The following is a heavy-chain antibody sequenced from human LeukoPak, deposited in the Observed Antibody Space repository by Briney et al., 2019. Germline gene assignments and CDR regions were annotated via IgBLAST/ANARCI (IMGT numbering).Heavy chain of an antibody. V-gene: IGHV1-2*02. D-gene: IGHD3-10*01. Sequence: ASVKVSCKASGYTFIDYYVHWVRQAPGQGLEWMGWINPDSGATKYVEKFQGRVTMTRDTSISTVYMNLTSLRSDDTAVYYCARLIPRRSADYYYFFMDVWGKGTTV. CDR3: ARLIPRRSADYYYFFMDV. CDR2: INPDSGAT. J-gene: IGHJ6*03. CDR1: GYTFIDYY.